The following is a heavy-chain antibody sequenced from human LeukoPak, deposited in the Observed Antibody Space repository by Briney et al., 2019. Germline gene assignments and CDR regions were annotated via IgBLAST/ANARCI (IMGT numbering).Heavy chain of an antibody. Sequence: PGGSLRLSCAASGFTFSNYWMTWVRQVPGKRLEWVATIKQDGGERYYVDSVEGRFTISRDNGKTSVYLQMNSLRADDTAVYYCARSRAAVVMGELIPSFYYGMDVWGQGTTVTVSS. J-gene: IGHJ6*02. CDR2: IKQDGGER. CDR1: GFTFSNYW. V-gene: IGHV3-7*03. D-gene: IGHD3-16*01. CDR3: ARSRAAVVMGELIPSFYYGMDV.